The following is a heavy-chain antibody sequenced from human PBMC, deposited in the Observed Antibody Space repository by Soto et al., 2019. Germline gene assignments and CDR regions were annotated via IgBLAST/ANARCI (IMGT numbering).Heavy chain of an antibody. CDR2: IWYDGSNK. CDR1: GFTFSSYG. J-gene: IGHJ4*02. D-gene: IGHD1-26*01. V-gene: IGHV3-33*01. Sequence: GGSLRLSCAASGFTFSSYGMHWVRQAPGKGLEWVAVIWYDGSNKYYADSVKGRFTISRDNSKNTLYLQMNSLRAEDTAVYYCARDRRPFSYSGSSANDYWGQGTLVTVSS. CDR3: ARDRRPFSYSGSSANDY.